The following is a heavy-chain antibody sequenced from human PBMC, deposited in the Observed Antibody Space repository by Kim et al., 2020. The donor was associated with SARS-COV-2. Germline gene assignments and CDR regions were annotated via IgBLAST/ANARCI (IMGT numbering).Heavy chain of an antibody. V-gene: IGHV3-30*18. CDR1: GFTFSSYG. D-gene: IGHD3-16*02. Sequence: GGSLRLSCAASGFTFSSYGMHWVRQAPGKGLEWVAVISYDGSNKYYADSVKGRFTFSRDNSKNTLYLQMNSLRAEDTAVYYCAKDSEPTYYDYIWGSYRYGLDYWGQGTLVTVSS. CDR3: AKDSEPTYYDYIWGSYRYGLDY. J-gene: IGHJ4*02. CDR2: ISYDGSNK.